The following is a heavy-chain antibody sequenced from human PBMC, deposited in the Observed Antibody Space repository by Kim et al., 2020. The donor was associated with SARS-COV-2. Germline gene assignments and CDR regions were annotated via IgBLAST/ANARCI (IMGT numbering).Heavy chain of an antibody. CDR1: GFTVSSNY. CDR3: AREAVAGTYYYGMDV. D-gene: IGHD6-19*01. V-gene: IGHV3-53*04. J-gene: IGHJ6*02. CDR2: IYSGGST. Sequence: GGSLRLSCAASGFTVSSNYMSWVRQAPGKGLEWVSVIYSGGSTYYADSVKGRFTISRHNSKNTLYLQMNSLRAEDTAVYYCAREAVAGTYYYGMDVWGQGTTGTVSS.